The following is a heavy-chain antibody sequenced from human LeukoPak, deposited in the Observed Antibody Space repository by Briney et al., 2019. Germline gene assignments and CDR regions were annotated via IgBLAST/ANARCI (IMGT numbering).Heavy chain of an antibody. J-gene: IGHJ4*02. CDR1: GASFSDYY. Sequence: SETLSLTCSVSGASFSDYYWSWVRQSPGKGLEWLGNIFYSGSTKYGPSLESRVTISLDTSNNQFSLKLSSVTASDTAVYYCAKDRGYYYDSSGYYPYYFDYWGQGTLVTVSS. D-gene: IGHD3-22*01. CDR2: IFYSGST. V-gene: IGHV4-59*12. CDR3: AKDRGYYYDSSGYYPYYFDY.